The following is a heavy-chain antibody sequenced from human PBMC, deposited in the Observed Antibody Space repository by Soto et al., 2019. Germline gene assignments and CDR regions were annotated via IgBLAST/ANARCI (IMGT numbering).Heavy chain of an antibody. V-gene: IGHV1-8*01. J-gene: IGHJ5*02. D-gene: IGHD1-1*01. CDR1: GYTFTSYD. Sequence: ASVKISCKASGYTFTSYDINWVRQATGQGLERMGWMNPNSGNTGYAQKFQGRVTMTRNTSISTAYMELSSLRSEDTAVYYCAREFWNDEDNWFDPWGQGTLVTVSS. CDR3: AREFWNDEDNWFDP. CDR2: MNPNSGNT.